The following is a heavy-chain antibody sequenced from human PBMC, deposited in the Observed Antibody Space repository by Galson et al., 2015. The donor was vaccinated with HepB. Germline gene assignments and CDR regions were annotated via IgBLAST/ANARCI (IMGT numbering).Heavy chain of an antibody. CDR1: GYTFTSYY. CDR3: ARMEMGYCGGDCPTWAFDI. V-gene: IGHV1-46*03. D-gene: IGHD2-21*01. J-gene: IGHJ4*02. Sequence: SVKVSCKASGYTFTSYYMHWVRQAPGQGLEWMGIINPSGGSTSYAQKFQGRVTMTRDTSTSTVYMELSSLRSEDTAVYYRARMEMGYCGGDCPTWAFDIWGQGTLVTVSS. CDR2: INPSGGST.